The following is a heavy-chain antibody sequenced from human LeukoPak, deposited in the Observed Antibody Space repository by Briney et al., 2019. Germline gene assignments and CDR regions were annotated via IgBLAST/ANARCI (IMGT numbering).Heavy chain of an antibody. Sequence: ASVKVSCKASGFTFTSSAMQWVRQARGQGLEWIGWIVVGSGNTNYAQKFQERVTITRDMSTSTAYMELSSLRSEDTAVYYCAARIESSGWYFFDYWGQGTLVTVSS. V-gene: IGHV1-58*02. D-gene: IGHD6-19*01. CDR3: AARIESSGWYFFDY. CDR2: IVVGSGNT. J-gene: IGHJ4*02. CDR1: GFTFTSSA.